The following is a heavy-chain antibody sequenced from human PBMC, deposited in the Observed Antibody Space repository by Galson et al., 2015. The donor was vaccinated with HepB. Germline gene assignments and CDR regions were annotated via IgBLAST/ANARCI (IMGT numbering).Heavy chain of an antibody. CDR3: ARRYSGYFDL. D-gene: IGHD1-26*01. CDR1: GFTFSTYT. V-gene: IGHV3-23*05. J-gene: IGHJ4*02. CDR2: IISASNT. Sequence: SLRLSCAASGFTFSTYTMSWVRQAPGKGLEWVSAIISASNTYYIDSVKGRFTISRDNSKNTLYLQMNSLRVEDTAVYFCARRYSGYFDLWGRGTLVTVSS.